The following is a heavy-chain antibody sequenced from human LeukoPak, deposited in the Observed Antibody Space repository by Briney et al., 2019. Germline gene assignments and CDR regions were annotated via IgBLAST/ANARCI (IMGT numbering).Heavy chain of an antibody. CDR2: INPNSGGT. Sequence: ASVKVSCKASGYTFTSYYMHWVRQAPGQGLEWMGWINPNSGGTNYAQKFQGRVTMTRDTSISTAYMELSRLRSDDTAVYYCASSGGIAAAGHFDYWGQGTLVTVSS. D-gene: IGHD6-13*01. V-gene: IGHV1-2*02. CDR1: GYTFTSYY. CDR3: ASSGGIAAAGHFDY. J-gene: IGHJ4*02.